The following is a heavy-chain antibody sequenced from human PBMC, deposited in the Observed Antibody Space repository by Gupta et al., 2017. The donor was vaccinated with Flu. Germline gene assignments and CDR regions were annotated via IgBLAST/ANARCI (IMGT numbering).Heavy chain of an antibody. Sequence: NFAMNGVRQAPGKGLEWVSAITGSGDSTYYADSVKGRFTISRDNSKNTLYLQMSNLRAEDTAVYFCAKDESASVVVINEVWGQGTLVTVSS. CDR2: ITGSGDST. D-gene: IGHD3-22*01. J-gene: IGHJ4*02. CDR1: NFA. CDR3: AKDESASVVVINEV. V-gene: IGHV3-23*01.